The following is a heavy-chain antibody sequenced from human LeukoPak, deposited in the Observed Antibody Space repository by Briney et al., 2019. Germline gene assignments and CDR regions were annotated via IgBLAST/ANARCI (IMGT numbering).Heavy chain of an antibody. V-gene: IGHV7-4-1*02. Sequence: GASVRVSRKASGYTFTGFYMNWVRQAPGQGLERMGWINTNTGNPTYAQGFTGRFVFSLDTSVSTAYLQISSLKAEDTAVYYCARDKGETLIVGACGVFDIWGQGTMVTVSS. CDR3: ARDKGETLIVGACGVFDI. CDR1: GYTFTGFY. J-gene: IGHJ3*02. D-gene: IGHD1-26*01. CDR2: INTNTGNP.